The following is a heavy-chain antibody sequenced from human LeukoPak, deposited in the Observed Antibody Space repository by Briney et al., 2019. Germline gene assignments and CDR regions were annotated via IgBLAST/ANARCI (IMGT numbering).Heavy chain of an antibody. J-gene: IGHJ6*02. V-gene: IGHV4-4*02. CDR3: ARQNPSSRFYYYYYGTDV. Sequence: SGTLSLTCAVSGGSISSSNWWSWVRQPPGKGLEWIGEIYHSGSTNYNPSLKSRVTISVDKSKNQFSLKLSSVTAADTAVYYCARQNPSSRFYYYYYGTDVWGQGTTVTVSS. CDR2: IYHSGST. D-gene: IGHD6-13*01. CDR1: GGSISSSNW.